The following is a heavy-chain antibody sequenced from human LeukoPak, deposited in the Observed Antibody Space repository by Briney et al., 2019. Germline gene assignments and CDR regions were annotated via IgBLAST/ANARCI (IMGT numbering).Heavy chain of an antibody. CDR2: ISSTATTI. Sequence: GSLRLSCAASGMSFTTYSINGVRQAPGKGLEWVSYISSTATTIYYADSVKGRFTISRDNAINSVYLQMNSLRVEDTAVYYCARDRVGGRNYYGMDVWGQGSTVTVSS. V-gene: IGHV3-48*04. CDR1: GMSFTTYS. D-gene: IGHD3-16*01. J-gene: IGHJ6*02. CDR3: ARDRVGGRNYYGMDV.